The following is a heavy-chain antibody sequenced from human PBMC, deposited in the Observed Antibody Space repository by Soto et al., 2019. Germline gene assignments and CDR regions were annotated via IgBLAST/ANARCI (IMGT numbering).Heavy chain of an antibody. CDR3: AKVPYDSSGHEADY. CDR1: GFTFSSYA. J-gene: IGHJ4*02. D-gene: IGHD3-22*01. CDR2: ISGSGGST. Sequence: EVQLLESGGGLVQPGGSLRLSCAASGFTFSSYAMSWVRQAPGKGLEWVSAISGSGGSTYYADSVKGRFTISRDNSKTTQYLQMNSLRAEDTAVYYCAKVPYDSSGHEADYWGQGTLVTVSS. V-gene: IGHV3-23*01.